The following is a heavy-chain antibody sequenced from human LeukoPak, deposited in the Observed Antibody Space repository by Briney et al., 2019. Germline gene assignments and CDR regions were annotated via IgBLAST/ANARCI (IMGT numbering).Heavy chain of an antibody. CDR2: INPNSGDR. CDR1: GYTFTGYY. V-gene: IGHV1-2*02. D-gene: IGHD6-25*01. J-gene: IGHJ4*02. Sequence: ASVKVSCKASGYTFTGYYMHWVRRAPGQGLEWMGWINPNSGDRNYAQKFQGRVTMTRDTSISTAHMELSGLTSDDTAVYYCARDLTVQATAAIVYYFDYWGQGTLVTVSS. CDR3: ARDLTVQATAAIVYYFDY.